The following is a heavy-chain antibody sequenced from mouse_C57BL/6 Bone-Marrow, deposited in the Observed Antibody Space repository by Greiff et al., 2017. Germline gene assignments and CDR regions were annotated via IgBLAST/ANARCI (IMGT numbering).Heavy chain of an antibody. CDR2: INSDGGST. CDR1: EYEFPSHD. D-gene: IGHD2-4*01. J-gene: IGHJ4*01. V-gene: IGHV5-2*01. CDR3: ASLDYYCAMDY. Sequence: DVKLVESGGGLVQPGESLKLSCESNEYEFPSHDMSWVRKTPEKRLELVAAINSDGGSTYYPDTMERRFIISRDNTKKTLYLQMSSLRSEDTALYYCASLDYYCAMDYWGQGTSVTVSS.